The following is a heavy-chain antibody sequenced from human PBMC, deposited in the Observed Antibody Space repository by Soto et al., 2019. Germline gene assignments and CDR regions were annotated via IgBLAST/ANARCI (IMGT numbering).Heavy chain of an antibody. D-gene: IGHD2-15*01. CDR2: RYYSEST. V-gene: IGHV4-31*03. Sequence: SETLSLTCTVSGGSITTGGYYWSWIRQLPGKGLEWIGHRYYSESTYYNPSLKSRVSISLDTSKNQFSLKLSFVTAADTAMYYCARTKCSGGSCYSWCLDYWGQGTPVTVSS. CDR1: GGSITTGGYY. J-gene: IGHJ4*02. CDR3: ARTKCSGGSCYSWCLDY.